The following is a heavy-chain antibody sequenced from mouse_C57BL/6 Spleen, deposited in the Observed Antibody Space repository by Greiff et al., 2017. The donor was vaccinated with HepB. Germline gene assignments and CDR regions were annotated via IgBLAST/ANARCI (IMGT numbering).Heavy chain of an antibody. D-gene: IGHD1-1*01. CDR1: GFTFRDYG. J-gene: IGHJ3*01. CDR2: ISSGSSTI. CDR3: AKKKSSPAWFAY. V-gene: IGHV5-17*01. Sequence: DVMLVESGGGLVKPGGSLKLSCAASGFTFRDYGLHWVRQAPEKGLEWVAYISSGSSTIYYADTVKGRFTISRDNAKNTLFLQMTSLRSEDTAMYYCAKKKSSPAWFAYWGQGTLVTVSA.